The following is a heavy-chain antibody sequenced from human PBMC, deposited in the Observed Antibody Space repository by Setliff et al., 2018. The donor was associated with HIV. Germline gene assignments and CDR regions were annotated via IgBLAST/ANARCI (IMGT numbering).Heavy chain of an antibody. CDR1: GASIGRRSDC. CDR2: IYTSGST. D-gene: IGHD2-21*02. CDR3: ARGEFYCGTDCYWSSFDY. Sequence: KPSETLSLTCTVSGASIGRRSDCWGWIRQPPGKGLEWIGYIYTSGSTNYNPSLRSRVTISVDTSKNHFSLRLSSVTAADTAVYYCARGEFYCGTDCYWSSFDYWGQGILVTVSS. J-gene: IGHJ4*02. V-gene: IGHV4-61*05.